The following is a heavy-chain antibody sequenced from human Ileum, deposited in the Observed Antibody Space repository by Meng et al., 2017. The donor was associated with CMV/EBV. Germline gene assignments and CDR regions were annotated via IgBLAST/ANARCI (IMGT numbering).Heavy chain of an antibody. CDR2: IIANGGIT. CDR1: GFTFSSYT. D-gene: IGHD4-17*01. J-gene: IGHJ5*02. V-gene: IGHV3-23*04. CDR3: VKSKDFGDSCPGAS. Sequence: EGQLVESGGDLLQPGGSLRLSWTASGFTFSSYTMGWVRQAPGKGLAWVSTIIANGGITYYAQSVRGRFTISRDNSKNTLYLQMDSLRAEDTALYYCVKSKDFGDSCPGASWGQGILVTVSS.